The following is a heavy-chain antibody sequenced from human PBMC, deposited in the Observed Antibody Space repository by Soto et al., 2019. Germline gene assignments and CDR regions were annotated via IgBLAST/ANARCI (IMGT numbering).Heavy chain of an antibody. CDR3: ARGRGYGAFDI. V-gene: IGHV1-8*01. CDR1: GYTFTSYD. Sequence: GASVKVSCKASGYTFTSYDINWVRQATGQGLEWMGIMNPNGGNTSYAQKFQGRVTMTRDTSTSTVYMELSSLRSEDTAVYYCARGRGYGAFDIWGQGTMVTVSS. D-gene: IGHD3-22*01. J-gene: IGHJ3*02. CDR2: MNPNGGNT.